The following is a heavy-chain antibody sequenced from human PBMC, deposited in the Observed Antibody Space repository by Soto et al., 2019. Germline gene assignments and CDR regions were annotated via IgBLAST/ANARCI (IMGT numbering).Heavy chain of an antibody. Sequence: QLQLQESGSGLVKPSQTLSLTCAVSGGSISSGGYSWSWIRQPPGKGLEWIGYIYHSGSTYYNPSLKSRVTISVDRSKNQFSLKLSAVTAADTAVYYCARAHYGDYGYGMDVWGQGTTVTISS. J-gene: IGHJ6*02. V-gene: IGHV4-30-2*01. CDR1: GGSISSGGYS. D-gene: IGHD4-17*01. CDR3: ARAHYGDYGYGMDV. CDR2: IYHSGST.